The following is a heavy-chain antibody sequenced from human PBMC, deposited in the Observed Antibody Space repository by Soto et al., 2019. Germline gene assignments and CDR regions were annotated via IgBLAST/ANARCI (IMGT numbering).Heavy chain of an antibody. CDR2: IYATGTT. D-gene: IGHD1-1*01. CDR1: GASISGFY. J-gene: IGHJ5*02. V-gene: IGHV4-4*07. Sequence: SETLSLTCTVSGASISGFYWSWIRKSAGKGLEWIGRIYATGTTDYNPSLKSRVMMSVDTSKKQFSLKLRSVTAADTAVYSCVRDGTKNLRDWFDPWGQGISVTVSS. CDR3: VRDGTKNLRDWFDP.